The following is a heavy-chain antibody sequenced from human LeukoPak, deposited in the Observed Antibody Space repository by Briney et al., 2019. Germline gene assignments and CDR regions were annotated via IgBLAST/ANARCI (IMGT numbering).Heavy chain of an antibody. J-gene: IGHJ3*02. D-gene: IGHD3-9*01. CDR1: GYTFTSYY. CDR3: ERGAYYDILTGYGGAFDI. V-gene: IGHV1-46*01. CDR2: INPSGGST. Sequence: GASVKVSCKASGYTFTSYYMHWVRQAPGQGLEWMGIINPSGGSTSYAQKFQGRVTMTRDTSTSTVYMELRSLRSEDTAVYYCERGAYYDILTGYGGAFDIWGQGTMVTVSS.